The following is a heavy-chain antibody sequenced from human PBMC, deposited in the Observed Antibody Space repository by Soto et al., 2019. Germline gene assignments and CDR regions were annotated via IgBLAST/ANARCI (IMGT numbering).Heavy chain of an antibody. CDR2: ISYDGSNK. D-gene: IGHD3-16*01. V-gene: IGHV3-30-3*01. CDR1: GFTFSSYA. Sequence: QVQLVESGGGVVQPGRSLRLSCAASGFTFSSYAMHWVRQAPGKGLEWVAVISYDGSNKYYADSVKGRFTISRDNSKNTLYLQMNSLSAGDTAVDYCAREPYAGLRGDAFDIWGKGTMVTVSS. CDR3: AREPYAGLRGDAFDI. J-gene: IGHJ3*02.